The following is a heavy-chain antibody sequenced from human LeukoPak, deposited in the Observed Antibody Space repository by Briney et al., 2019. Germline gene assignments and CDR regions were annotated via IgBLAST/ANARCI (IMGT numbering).Heavy chain of an antibody. D-gene: IGHD2-15*01. J-gene: IGHJ4*02. V-gene: IGHV3-21*01. Sequence: GGSLRLSCAASGFTFSSYSMNWVRQAPGKGLEWVSSISSSSSYIYYADSVKGRFTISRDNAKNSLYLQMNSLRAEDTAVYYCARVLTPRYCSGGSCYSDNKKGLDYWGQGTLVTVSS. CDR3: ARVLTPRYCSGGSCYSDNKKGLDY. CDR2: ISSSSSYI. CDR1: GFTFSSYS.